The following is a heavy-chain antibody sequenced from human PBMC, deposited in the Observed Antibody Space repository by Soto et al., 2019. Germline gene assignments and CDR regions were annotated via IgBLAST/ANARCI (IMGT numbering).Heavy chain of an antibody. Sequence: EVQLVESGGGLVQPGGSLRLSCAASGFTFSSYWMHWVRQAPGKGLVWVSRINSDGSSTSYADSVKGRFTISRDNAKNTLYLQMNSLRAVDTAVYYCARDPSYSGYDYGFDPWGQGTLVTVSS. V-gene: IGHV3-74*01. CDR3: ARDPSYSGYDYGFDP. D-gene: IGHD5-12*01. CDR1: GFTFSSYW. J-gene: IGHJ5*02. CDR2: INSDGSST.